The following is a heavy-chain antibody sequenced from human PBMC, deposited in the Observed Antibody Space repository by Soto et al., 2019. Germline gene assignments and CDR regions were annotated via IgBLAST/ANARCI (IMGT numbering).Heavy chain of an antibody. D-gene: IGHD2-15*01. CDR3: AHRPYGGKSNGFFDP. V-gene: IGHV2-5*02. CDR1: GFSLTTSGVG. J-gene: IGHJ2*01. CDR2: IYWEDDK. Sequence: QITLKESGPTLVKPTQTLTLTCTFSGFSLTTSGVGVGWIRQPPGTALEWLALIYWEDDKRYSPSLKSRLTITKDTSKNQVVLTMTNLDPVDTATYYCAHRPYGGKSNGFFDPWGRGTLVTVS.